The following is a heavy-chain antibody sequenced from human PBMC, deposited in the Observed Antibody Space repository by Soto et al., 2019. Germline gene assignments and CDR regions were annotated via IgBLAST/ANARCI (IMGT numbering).Heavy chain of an antibody. CDR2: FNAGSGYT. J-gene: IGHJ4*02. D-gene: IGHD5-18*01. CDR3: TTDSYGYFDY. V-gene: IGHV1-3*01. CDR1: GYTFISFP. Sequence: QVHLVQSGAEVKKPGASVKISCKAAGYTFISFPMHWVRQAPGRRLEWMGWFNAGSGYTKYSQKFQGRVTITRDTSASTAYMELSSLRSEDTAVYYCTTDSYGYFDYWGQGTLVTVSS.